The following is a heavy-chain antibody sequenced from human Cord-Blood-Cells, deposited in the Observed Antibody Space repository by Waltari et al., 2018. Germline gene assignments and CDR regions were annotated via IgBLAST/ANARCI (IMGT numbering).Heavy chain of an antibody. D-gene: IGHD3-3*01. CDR2: IYSGGST. V-gene: IGHV3-53*01. J-gene: IGHJ4*02. Sequence: EVQLVESGGGLLQPGGCLRLSCAASGFTVSSNYMSWVRQAPGKGLEWVSVIYSGGSTYYADSVKCRFTISRDNSKNTLYLQMNSLRAEDTAVYYCARARGFWSGCDYWGQGTLVTVSS. CDR1: GFTVSSNY. CDR3: ARARGFWSGCDY.